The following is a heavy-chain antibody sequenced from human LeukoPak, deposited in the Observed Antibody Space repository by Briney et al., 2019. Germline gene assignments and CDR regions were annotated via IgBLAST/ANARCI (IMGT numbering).Heavy chain of an antibody. Sequence: SQTLSLTCAVSGDSVSSNSAAWNWIRQSPSRGLEWLGRTYYRSKWYTYYAVSVKSRISINRDTSKNQISLQLNSVTPEDTAVYYCARSTGPIDYWGQGTLVTVSS. CDR2: TYYRSKWYT. CDR1: GDSVSSNSAA. J-gene: IGHJ4*02. V-gene: IGHV6-1*01. D-gene: IGHD1-1*01. CDR3: ARSTGPIDY.